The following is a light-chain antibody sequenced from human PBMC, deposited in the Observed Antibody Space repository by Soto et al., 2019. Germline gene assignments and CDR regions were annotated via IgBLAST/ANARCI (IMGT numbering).Light chain of an antibody. V-gene: IGLV2-14*01. J-gene: IGLJ2*01. CDR3: SSYSGSTTHIL. Sequence: QSALTQPASVSGSPGQSITISCTGSSSDIGGYNYVSWYQQHPGKAPKLIIYDVTYRRSGLSYRFSASKSGSTASLTISGLQPEDEADYYCSSYSGSTTHILFGGGTKLTVL. CDR2: DVT. CDR1: SSDIGGYNY.